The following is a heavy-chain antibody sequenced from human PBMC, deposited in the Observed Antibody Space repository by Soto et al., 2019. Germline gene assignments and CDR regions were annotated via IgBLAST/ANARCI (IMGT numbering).Heavy chain of an antibody. V-gene: IGHV3-30-3*01. CDR1: GFTFSTYA. D-gene: IGHD6-19*01. CDR3: AGREDESAWSGIRW. CDR2: ISFDGNNK. J-gene: IGHJ4*02. Sequence: QVQLVESGGTVVQPGESLRLSCAASGFTFSTYAMHWVRQAPGKGLEWVAIISFDGNNKYYADSVKGRFTISRDNSNDALYLQMNSMKADDTAVYYCAGREDESAWSGIRWWGQGTLVTVSS.